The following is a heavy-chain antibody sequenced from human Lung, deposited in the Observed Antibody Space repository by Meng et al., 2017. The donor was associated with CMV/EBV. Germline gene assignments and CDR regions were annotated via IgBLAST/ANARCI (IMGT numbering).Heavy chain of an antibody. V-gene: IGHV4-4*02. Sequence: SETXSLTCAVSGGSISSSNLWTWVRQVPGKGLEWIGEIYHSGSTNYNPSLKSRVTISVDKFKNQFSLKLGSVTAADTAVYYCARIERRRILKYCGSDCSTIDYWXQGTXVTVSS. J-gene: IGHJ4*02. CDR2: IYHSGST. CDR1: GGSISSSNL. CDR3: ARIERRRILKYCGSDCSTIDY. D-gene: IGHD2-21*02.